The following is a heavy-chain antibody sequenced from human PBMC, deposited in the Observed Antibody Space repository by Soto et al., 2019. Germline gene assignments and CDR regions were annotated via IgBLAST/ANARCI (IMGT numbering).Heavy chain of an antibody. CDR2: ISYDGSNK. CDR1: GFTFSSYG. J-gene: IGHJ4*02. V-gene: IGHV3-30*03. D-gene: IGHD2-15*01. CDR3: ASDIVVVVAANRGVDY. Sequence: GGSLRLSCAASGFTFSSYGMHWVRQAPGKGLEWVAVISYDGSNKYYADSVKGRFTISRDNSKNTLYLQMNSLRAEDTAVYYCASDIVVVVAANRGVDYWGQGTLVTVSS.